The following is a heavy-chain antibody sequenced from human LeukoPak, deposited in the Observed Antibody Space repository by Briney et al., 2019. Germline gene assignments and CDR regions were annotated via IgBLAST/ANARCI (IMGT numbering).Heavy chain of an antibody. CDR1: GFTFSSYW. V-gene: IGHV3-7*01. Sequence: GGSLRLSCAASGFTFSSYWMSWVRQAPGKGLEWVANIKQDESEKYYVDSVKGRFTISRDNAKNSLYLQMNSLRAEDTAVYYCARNIVGATSWGDFDYWGQGTLVTVSS. CDR3: ARNIVGATSWGDFDY. CDR2: IKQDESEK. J-gene: IGHJ4*02. D-gene: IGHD1-26*01.